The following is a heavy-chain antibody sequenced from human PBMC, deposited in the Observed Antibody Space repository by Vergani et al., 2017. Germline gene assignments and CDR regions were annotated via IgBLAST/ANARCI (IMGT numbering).Heavy chain of an antibody. V-gene: IGHV4-59*01. D-gene: IGHD3-3*01. Sequence: QVQLQESGPGLVKPSETLSLTCTVSGGSISSYYWSWIRQPPGKGLEWIGYIYYSGSTNSNPSLKSRVTISVDTSKNQFSLKLSSVTAADTAVYYCARDRLAYYDFWKPYYYGMDVWGQGTTVTVSS. CDR3: ARDRLAYYDFWKPYYYGMDV. J-gene: IGHJ6*02. CDR1: GGSISSYY. CDR2: IYYSGST.